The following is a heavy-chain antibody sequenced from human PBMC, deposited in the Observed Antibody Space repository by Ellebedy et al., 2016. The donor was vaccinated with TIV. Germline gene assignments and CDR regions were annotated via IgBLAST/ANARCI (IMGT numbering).Heavy chain of an antibody. CDR1: GGPLSSGDW. CDR2: VHHSGGA. D-gene: IGHD5-18*01. CDR3: ASGFSYGLLDY. Sequence: SQTLSLTCAVSGGPLSSGDWWSWVRQPPGKGLEWIGEVHHSGGANYNPSLKSRVTISVDTSKNQFSLKLSSVTAADTAVFYCASGFSYGLLDYWGQGTLVAVSS. J-gene: IGHJ4*02. V-gene: IGHV4-4*02.